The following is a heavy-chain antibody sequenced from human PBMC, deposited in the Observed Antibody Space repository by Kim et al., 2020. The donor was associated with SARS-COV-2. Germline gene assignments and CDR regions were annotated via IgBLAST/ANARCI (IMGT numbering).Heavy chain of an antibody. CDR1: GYTFTGYY. CDR3: AREGRSSSWYVGEYYYYGMDV. J-gene: IGHJ6*02. D-gene: IGHD6-13*01. Sequence: ASVKVSCKASGYTFTGYYMHWVRQAPGQGLEWMGWINPNSGGTNYAQKFQGRVTMTRDTSISTAYMELSRLRSDDTAVYYCAREGRSSSWYVGEYYYYGMDVWGQGTTVTVSS. CDR2: INPNSGGT. V-gene: IGHV1-2*02.